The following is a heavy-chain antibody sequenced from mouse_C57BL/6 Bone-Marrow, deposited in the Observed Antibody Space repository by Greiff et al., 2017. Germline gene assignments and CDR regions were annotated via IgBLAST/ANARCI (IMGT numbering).Heavy chain of an antibody. V-gene: IGHV1-64*01. D-gene: IGHD1-1*01. CDR2: IHPNSGST. J-gene: IGHJ1*03. CDR3: ARLGKITTVPWYFDV. Sequence: QVQLQQPGAELVKPGASVKLSCKASGYTFTSYWMHWVKQRPGQGLEWIGMIHPNSGSTNYNEKFKSKATLTVDKSSSTAYMQLSSLTSEDSAVSYCARLGKITTVPWYFDVWGTGTTVTVSS. CDR1: GYTFTSYW.